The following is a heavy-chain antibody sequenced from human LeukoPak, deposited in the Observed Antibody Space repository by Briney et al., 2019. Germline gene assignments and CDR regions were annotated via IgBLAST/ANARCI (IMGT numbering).Heavy chain of an antibody. Sequence: ASVKVSCKASGYTFTSFDISWVRQAPGQGLEWMGWISVYNGDTNYAQKLQDRVTMATDTSTSTAYMELRSLRSDDTAVYYCARVSRGVNICDSWGQGTLVTVSS. V-gene: IGHV1-18*01. J-gene: IGHJ4*02. CDR2: ISVYNGDT. D-gene: IGHD2/OR15-2a*01. CDR3: ARVSRGVNICDS. CDR1: GYTFTSFD.